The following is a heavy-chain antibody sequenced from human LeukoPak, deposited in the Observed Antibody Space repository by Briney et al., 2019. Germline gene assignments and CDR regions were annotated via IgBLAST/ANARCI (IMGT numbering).Heavy chain of an antibody. D-gene: IGHD6-13*01. CDR1: GGSISSSSFY. Sequence: SETLSLTCNVSGGSISSSSFYWGWIRQPPGKGLEWIGSIYYSGTTYYNPSLKSRVTISVDTSKNQFSLKMSSVTAADTAVYYCARDGAAAGFDYWGQGTLVTVSS. J-gene: IGHJ4*02. CDR3: ARDGAAAGFDY. V-gene: IGHV4-39*07. CDR2: IYYSGTT.